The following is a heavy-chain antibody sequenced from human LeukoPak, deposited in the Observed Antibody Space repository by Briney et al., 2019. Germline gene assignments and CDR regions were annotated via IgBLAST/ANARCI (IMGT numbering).Heavy chain of an antibody. Sequence: SETLSLTSAVYGGSFSGYYWSWIRQPPGKGLEWIGEINHSGSTNYNPSLKSRVTISVDTSNNFFSLRLRSVTAADTAVYFCARGRVSSSTWYSTYYYFFYMDFWGKGTTVTVSS. D-gene: IGHD4-11*01. CDR1: GGSFSGYY. J-gene: IGHJ6*03. CDR3: ARGRVSSSTWYSTYYYFFYMDF. V-gene: IGHV4-34*01. CDR2: INHSGST.